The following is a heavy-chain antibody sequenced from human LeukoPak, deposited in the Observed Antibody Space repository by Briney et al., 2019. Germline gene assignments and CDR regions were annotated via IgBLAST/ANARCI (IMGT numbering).Heavy chain of an antibody. V-gene: IGHV3-23*01. D-gene: IGHD5-18*01. J-gene: IGHJ4*02. CDR3: AKGGGYSYGFHYFDY. Sequence: PGGSLRLSCAASGFTFSSYAMSWVRQAPGKGLEWVSAISGSGDSTYYADSVKGRFTISTDNSKNTLYLQMNSLRAEDTAVYYCAKGGGYSYGFHYFDYWGQGTLVTVSS. CDR2: ISGSGDST. CDR1: GFTFSSYA.